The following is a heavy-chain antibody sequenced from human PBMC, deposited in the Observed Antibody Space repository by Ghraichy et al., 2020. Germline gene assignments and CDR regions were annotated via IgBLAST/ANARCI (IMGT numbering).Heavy chain of an antibody. D-gene: IGHD2-15*01. V-gene: IGHV3-23*01. Sequence: GGSLRLSCAASGFTFSSYAMSWVRQAPGKGLEWVSAISGSGGSTYYADSVKGRFTISRDNSKNTLYLQMNSLRAEDTAVYYCAKSYAGAAGGSYPYYFDYWGQGTLVTVSS. J-gene: IGHJ4*02. CDR1: GFTFSSYA. CDR3: AKSYAGAAGGSYPYYFDY. CDR2: ISGSGGST.